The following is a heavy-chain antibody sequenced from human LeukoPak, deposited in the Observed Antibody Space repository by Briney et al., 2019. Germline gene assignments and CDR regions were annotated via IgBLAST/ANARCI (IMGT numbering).Heavy chain of an antibody. CDR1: GFTFSSYG. V-gene: IGHV3-33*03. CDR2: IWYGGSNK. J-gene: IGHJ4*02. CDR3: ARGGGMRSWYDFDY. Sequence: GGSLRLSCAATGFTFSSYGMHWVRQAPGKGLEWVAVIWYGGSNKYYADSVKGRFTISRDNDKNSVHLKMNNLRAEDTAVYYCARGGGMRSWYDFDYWGQGIPVTVSS. D-gene: IGHD6-13*01.